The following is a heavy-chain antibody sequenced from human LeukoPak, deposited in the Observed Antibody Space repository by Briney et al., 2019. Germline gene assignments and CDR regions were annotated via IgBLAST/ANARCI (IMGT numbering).Heavy chain of an antibody. V-gene: IGHV1-69*13. CDR1: GYTFTSYA. CDR2: IIPIFGTA. J-gene: IGHJ5*02. CDR3: ARGVQELQRSWFDP. Sequence: ASVKVSCKASGYTFTSYAMNWVRQAPGQGLEWMGGIIPIFGTANYAQKFQGRVTITADESTSTAYMELSSLRSEDTAVYYCARGVQELQRSWFDPWGQGTLVTVSS. D-gene: IGHD1-26*01.